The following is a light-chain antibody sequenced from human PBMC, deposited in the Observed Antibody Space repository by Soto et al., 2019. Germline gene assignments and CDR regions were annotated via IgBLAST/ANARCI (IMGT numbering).Light chain of an antibody. CDR2: GAS. CDR1: QSVSSSY. J-gene: IGKJ5*01. V-gene: IGKV3-20*01. CDR3: QQYTGPPTT. Sequence: EIVFTPSPGTLSLSPGERAALFCRVSQSVSSSYLAWYQRKPGQSPRLLIYGASSRATGIPDRFSGSGSGTDFTLTITRLEPEDSAVYFCQQYTGPPTTFGQGTRLEV.